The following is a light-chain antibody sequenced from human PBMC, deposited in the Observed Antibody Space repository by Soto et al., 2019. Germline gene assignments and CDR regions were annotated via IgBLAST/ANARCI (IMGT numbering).Light chain of an antibody. V-gene: IGKV3-15*01. Sequence: EIVMTQAPATLSVSPGESATLSCRASQSVSGNLAWYQQKPGQAPRLLIYGASTRATGIPARFSGSGSGTEFTLTISSLQSEDFAVYYCQQYNNWPPLTFGQGTKVEIK. CDR1: QSVSGN. CDR3: QQYNNWPPLT. CDR2: GAS. J-gene: IGKJ1*01.